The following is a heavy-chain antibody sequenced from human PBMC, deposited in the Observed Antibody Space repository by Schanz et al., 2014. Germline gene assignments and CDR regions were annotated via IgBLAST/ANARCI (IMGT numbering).Heavy chain of an antibody. Sequence: VQLVESGGGVVQPGRSLRLSCAASGFTFRNYGMSWVRQAPGQGLEWVSAISGSGGSTYYADSVKGRFTISRDNSKNTLYLQINNLRAEDTAVYYCAYYDVLTGFDYWGQGTQVTVSS. D-gene: IGHD3-9*01. V-gene: IGHV3-23*04. J-gene: IGHJ4*02. CDR2: ISGSGGST. CDR3: AYYDVLTGFDY. CDR1: GFTFRNYG.